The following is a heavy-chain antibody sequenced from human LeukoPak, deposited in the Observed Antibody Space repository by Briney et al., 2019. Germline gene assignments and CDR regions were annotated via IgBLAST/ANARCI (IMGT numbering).Heavy chain of an antibody. V-gene: IGHV4-59*01. J-gene: IGHJ4*02. CDR3: ARVGRGMARDYFDY. Sequence: SETLSLTCTVSGVSISSDYWSWILQPPGKGLEWIAYIYYSGSTNQNPSLKSRSTISVNTSKNQFSLKLSAVTAADTAVYYCARVGRGMARDYFDYWGQGNLVTVSS. D-gene: IGHD5-24*01. CDR1: GVSISSDY. CDR2: IYYSGST.